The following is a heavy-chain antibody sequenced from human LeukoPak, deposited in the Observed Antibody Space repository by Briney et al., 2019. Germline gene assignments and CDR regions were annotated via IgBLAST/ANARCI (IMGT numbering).Heavy chain of an antibody. V-gene: IGHV3-48*02. CDR3: ARALVLEIDY. D-gene: IGHD3-22*01. J-gene: IGHJ4*02. CDR1: GFTFSSYS. Sequence: PGGSLRLSCAASGFTFSSYSMNWVRQPPGKGLEGVSYIGSSSSSIYYADSVKGRFTISRDNAKNSLYLQMNSLRDEDTAVYYCARALVLEIDYWGQGTLVTVSS. CDR2: IGSSSSSI.